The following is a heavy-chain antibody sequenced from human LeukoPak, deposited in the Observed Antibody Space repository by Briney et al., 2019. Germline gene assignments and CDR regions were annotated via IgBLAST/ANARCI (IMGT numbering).Heavy chain of an antibody. CDR2: IYSGGNT. V-gene: IGHV3-53*01. D-gene: IGHD3-16*01. J-gene: IGHJ4*02. CDR3: ARDRMIRDY. CDR1: GFTVSSNY. Sequence: GGSLRLSCAASGFTVSSNYMSWARQAPGKGLEWVSLIYSGGNTYYADSVKGRFTISRDNSKNTLFLQMNSLRAEDTAVYYCARDRMIRDYWGQGTLVTVSS.